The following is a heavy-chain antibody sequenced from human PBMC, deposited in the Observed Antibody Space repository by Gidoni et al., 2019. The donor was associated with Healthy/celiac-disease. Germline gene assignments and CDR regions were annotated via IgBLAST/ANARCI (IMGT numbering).Heavy chain of an antibody. V-gene: IGHV1-18*01. J-gene: IGHJ6*02. D-gene: IGHD3-10*01. Sequence: QVQLLQSGAEVKKPGASVKVSCKASGYTFTSYGISWVRQAPGQGLEWMGWISAYNGNTNYAQKLQGRVTMTTDTSTSTAYMELRSLRSDDTAVYYCARTPSLYGSGSYYTVEDGMDVWGQGTTVTVSS. CDR3: ARTPSLYGSGSYYTVEDGMDV. CDR2: ISAYNGNT. CDR1: GYTFTSYG.